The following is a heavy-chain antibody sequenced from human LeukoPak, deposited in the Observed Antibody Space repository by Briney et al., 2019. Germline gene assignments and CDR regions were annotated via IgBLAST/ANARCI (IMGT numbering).Heavy chain of an antibody. J-gene: IGHJ4*02. CDR1: GFTFSSYA. Sequence: GGSLRLSCAASGFTFSSYAMHWVRRAPGKGLEWVAVISYDGSNKYYADSVKGRFTISRDNSKNTLYLQMNSLRAEDTAVYYCARVSLGGHFDYWGQGTLVTVSS. D-gene: IGHD2-15*01. CDR2: ISYDGSNK. V-gene: IGHV3-30-3*01. CDR3: ARVSLGGHFDY.